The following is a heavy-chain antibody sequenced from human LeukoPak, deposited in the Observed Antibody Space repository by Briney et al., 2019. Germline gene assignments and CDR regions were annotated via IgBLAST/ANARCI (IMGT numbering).Heavy chain of an antibody. V-gene: IGHV3-33*06. CDR2: IWYDGSKK. Sequence: GGSLRLSCAASGFIFRSYGMHWVRQAPGKGLEWVAVIWYDGSKKFYGDSVKGRFIISRDDREDTLYLQMNSLRAEDTAVYYCAKPARDGYNSEAFDIWGQGTMVTVSS. CDR1: GFIFRSYG. D-gene: IGHD5-24*01. J-gene: IGHJ3*02. CDR3: AKPARDGYNSEAFDI.